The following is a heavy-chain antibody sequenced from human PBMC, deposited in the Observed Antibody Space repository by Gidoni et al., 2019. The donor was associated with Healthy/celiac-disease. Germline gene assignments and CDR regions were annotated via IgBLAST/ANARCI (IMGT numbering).Heavy chain of an antibody. V-gene: IGHV2-70*15. D-gene: IGHD1-20*01. CDR1: GFSLSTSGMC. CDR3: ARIRFPQIHNWNPLGEAFDI. J-gene: IGHJ3*02. Sequence: QVTLRESGPALVKPTQTLTLTCTFSGFSLSTSGMCVSWIRQPPGKALEWLARIDWDDDKYYSTSLKTRLTISKDTSKNQVVLTMTNMDPVDTATYYCARIRFPQIHNWNPLGEAFDIWGQGTMVTVSS. CDR2: IDWDDDK.